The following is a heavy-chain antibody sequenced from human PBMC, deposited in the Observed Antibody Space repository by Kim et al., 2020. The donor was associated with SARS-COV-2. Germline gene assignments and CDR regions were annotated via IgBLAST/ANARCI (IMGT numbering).Heavy chain of an antibody. V-gene: IGHV3-66*01. CDR2: IYSNGST. J-gene: IGHJ6*02. CDR3: ARDPRYDHYYYYGMDV. D-gene: IGHD1-1*01. Sequence: GGSLRLSCAASGFTVSSNYMSWVRQAPGKGLEWVSIIYSNGSTYYADSVKGRFTISRDNSKNTLYLQMNSLRAEDSAVYYCARDPRYDHYYYYGMDVWGQGTTVTVSS. CDR1: GFTVSSNY.